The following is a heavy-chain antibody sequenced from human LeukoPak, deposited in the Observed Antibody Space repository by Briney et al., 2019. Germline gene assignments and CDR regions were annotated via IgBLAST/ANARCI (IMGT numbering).Heavy chain of an antibody. CDR3: ARSAGSSWYLYAFDI. CDR2: IYYSGST. Sequence: KSSETLSLTWTVPGGSISSYYWSWVRQPPGKGLEWVGYIYYSGSTNYNPSLKGRVTISVDTSKNQFSLKLSSVTAADTAVYYCARSAGSSWYLYAFDIWGQGTMVTVSS. CDR1: GGSISSYY. D-gene: IGHD6-13*01. J-gene: IGHJ3*02. V-gene: IGHV4-59*08.